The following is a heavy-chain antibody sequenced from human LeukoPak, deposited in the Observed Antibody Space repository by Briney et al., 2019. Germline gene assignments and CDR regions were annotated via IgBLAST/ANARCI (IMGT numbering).Heavy chain of an antibody. Sequence: SETLSLTCAVYGGSFSGYYWSWIRQPPGKGLEWIGYIYYSGSTNYNPPLKSRVTISVDTSKNQFSLKLSSVTAADTAVYYCARADYDSSGAYYYYYYMDVWGKGTTVTVSS. CDR1: GGSFSGYY. CDR3: ARADYDSSGAYYYYYYMDV. V-gene: IGHV4-59*01. J-gene: IGHJ6*03. D-gene: IGHD3-22*01. CDR2: IYYSGST.